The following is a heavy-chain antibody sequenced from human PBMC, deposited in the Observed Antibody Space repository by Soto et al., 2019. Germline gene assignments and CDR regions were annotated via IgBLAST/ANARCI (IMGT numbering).Heavy chain of an antibody. CDR3: AKENVDTGFMLYYFDY. V-gene: IGHV3-23*01. Sequence: EVQLLESGGGLVQPGGSLRLSCAASGFTFSSYAMSWVRQAPGKGLEWVSAISGSGGSTYYADSVKGWFTISRDNSKNTLYLQTNSLRAEDTAVYYCAKENVDTGFMLYYFDYWGQGTLVTVSS. D-gene: IGHD5-18*01. CDR2: ISGSGGST. CDR1: GFTFSSYA. J-gene: IGHJ4*02.